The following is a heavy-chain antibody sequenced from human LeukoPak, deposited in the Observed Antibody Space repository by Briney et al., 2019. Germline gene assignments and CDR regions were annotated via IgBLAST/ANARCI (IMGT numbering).Heavy chain of an antibody. CDR1: GASISSTTYY. Sequence: SETLSLTCTVSGASISSTTYYWGWIRQPPGKGLEWIGSIYYSGSTYYNPSLKSRVTISVDTSKNQFSLKLSSVTAADTAVYYCARVRSYIVVVPAAPSFDYWGQGTLVTVSS. CDR3: ARVRSYIVVVPAAPSFDY. J-gene: IGHJ4*02. CDR2: IYYSGST. V-gene: IGHV4-39*07. D-gene: IGHD2-2*01.